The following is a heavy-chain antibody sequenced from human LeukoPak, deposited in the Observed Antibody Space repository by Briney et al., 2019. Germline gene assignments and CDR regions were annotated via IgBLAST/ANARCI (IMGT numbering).Heavy chain of an antibody. V-gene: IGHV4-59*12. D-gene: IGHD2-2*01. CDR2: IYYSGST. J-gene: IGHJ3*02. CDR3: ARVKGYCSSTSCHDAFDI. Sequence: SQTLSLTCTVSGGSISSYYWSWIRQPPGKGLEWIGYIYYSGSTNYNPSLKSRVTISVDTSKNQFSLKLSSVTAADTAVYYCARVKGYCSSTSCHDAFDIWGQGTMVTVSS. CDR1: GGSISSYY.